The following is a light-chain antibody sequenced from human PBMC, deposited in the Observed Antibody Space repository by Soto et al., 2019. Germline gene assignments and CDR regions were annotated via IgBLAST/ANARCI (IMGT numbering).Light chain of an antibody. CDR2: DVS. CDR1: NSDIGGYNY. Sequence: QSVLTQPASVSGSPGQSITISCTGTNSDIGGYNYVSWYQQHPGKAPKLMIYDVSNRPSGVSYRFSGSKSGNTASLTISGLQGEDEADYYCSSYTSRSTLGVFGGGTKVTVL. J-gene: IGLJ2*01. CDR3: SSYTSRSTLGV. V-gene: IGLV2-14*03.